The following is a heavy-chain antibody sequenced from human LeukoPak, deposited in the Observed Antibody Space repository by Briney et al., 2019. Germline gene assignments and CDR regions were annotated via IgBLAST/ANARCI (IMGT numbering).Heavy chain of an antibody. CDR2: ISSSGSTI. Sequence: PGGSLRLSCAASGFTFSSYEMNWVRQAPGKGREGVSYISSSGSTIYYADSVKGRFTISRDNAKNSLYLQMNSLRAEDTAVYYCARYGQWLVPTGIDYWGQGTLVTVSS. J-gene: IGHJ4*02. D-gene: IGHD6-19*01. CDR3: ARYGQWLVPTGIDY. CDR1: GFTFSSYE. V-gene: IGHV3-48*03.